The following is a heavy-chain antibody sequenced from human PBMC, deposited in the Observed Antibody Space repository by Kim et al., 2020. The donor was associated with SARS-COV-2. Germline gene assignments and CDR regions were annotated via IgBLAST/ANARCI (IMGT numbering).Heavy chain of an antibody. Sequence: GGSLRLSCAASGFTFSDYYMTWVRQAPGKGLEWVSYISSSVSYVNYAYSVKGRVTISRANAKTSLYLQMSSLRAEDKALDYCARVTVWVLYAGYCALWG. D-gene: IGHD3-16*01. CDR1: GFTFSDYY. CDR2: ISSSVSYV. V-gene: IGHV3-11*01. J-gene: IGHJ6*03. CDR3: ARVTVWVLYAGYCAL.